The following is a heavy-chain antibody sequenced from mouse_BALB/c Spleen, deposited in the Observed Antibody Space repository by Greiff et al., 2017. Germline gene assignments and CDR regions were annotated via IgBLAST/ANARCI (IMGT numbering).Heavy chain of an antibody. D-gene: IGHD2-4*01. CDR3: ARNYDYDVNAMDY. CDR2: ISTYYGNT. CDR1: GYTFTDYA. V-gene: IGHV1-67*01. J-gene: IGHJ4*01. Sequence: VQLQQSGPELVRPGVSVKISCKGSGYTFTDYAMHWVKQSHAKSLEWIGVISTYYGNTNYNQKFKGKATMTVDKSSSTAYMELARLTSEDSAIYYCARNYDYDVNAMDYWGQGTSDTVSS.